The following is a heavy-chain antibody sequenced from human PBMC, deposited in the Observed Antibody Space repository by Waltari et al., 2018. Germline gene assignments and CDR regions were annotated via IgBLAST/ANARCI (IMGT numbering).Heavy chain of an antibody. J-gene: IGHJ4*02. D-gene: IGHD6-13*01. Sequence: QVQLQESGPGLVKPSETLSLTCTVSGGSISSYYWSWIRQPPGKGLEWIGYIYYSGSTNYNPSLKSRVTISVDTSKNQLSLKLSSVTAADTAVYYCARAQPIAAADPYYFDYWGQGTLVTVSS. CDR3: ARAQPIAAADPYYFDY. V-gene: IGHV4-59*01. CDR1: GGSISSYY. CDR2: IYYSGST.